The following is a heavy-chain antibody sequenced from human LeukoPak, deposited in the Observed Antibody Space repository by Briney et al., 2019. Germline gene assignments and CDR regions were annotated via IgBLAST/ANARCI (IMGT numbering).Heavy chain of an antibody. D-gene: IGHD3-10*01. CDR2: IYYSGST. CDR3: ARDNGSGSYYKD. Sequence: SETLSLTCTVSGGSISSSSYYWGWIRQPPGKGLEWIGSIYYSGSTYYNPSLKSRVTISVDTSKNQFSLKLSSATAADTAVYYCARDNGSGSYYKDWGQGTLVTVSS. CDR1: GGSISSSSYY. J-gene: IGHJ4*02. V-gene: IGHV4-39*07.